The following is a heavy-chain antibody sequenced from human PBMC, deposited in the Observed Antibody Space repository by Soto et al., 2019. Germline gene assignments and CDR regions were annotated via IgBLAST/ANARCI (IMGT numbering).Heavy chain of an antibody. Sequence: ASVKVSCKASGYTFTSYDINWVRQATGQGLEWMGWMNPNSGNTGYAQKFQGRVTMTRNTSISTAYMELSSLRSEDTAVYYCARVSSTVTTSRGYYYYMDVWGKGTTVTVSS. J-gene: IGHJ6*03. V-gene: IGHV1-8*01. D-gene: IGHD4-17*01. CDR2: MNPNSGNT. CDR1: GYTFTSYD. CDR3: ARVSSTVTTSRGYYYYMDV.